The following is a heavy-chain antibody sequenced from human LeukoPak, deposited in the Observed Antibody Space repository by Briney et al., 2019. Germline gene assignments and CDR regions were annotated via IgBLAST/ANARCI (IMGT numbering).Heavy chain of an antibody. CDR1: GFTFSTYS. CDR3: VRDGGYYYDCLDY. J-gene: IGHJ4*02. D-gene: IGHD3-22*01. CDR2: ISRTGNCI. Sequence: GGSLRLSCAASGFTFSTYSMNWVRQAPGKGLEWVSSISRTGNCIYYADSLKGRFTISRDNAKDSLYLQMSSLRAEDTAVYYCVRDGGYYYDCLDYWGQGAMVTVSS. V-gene: IGHV3-21*01.